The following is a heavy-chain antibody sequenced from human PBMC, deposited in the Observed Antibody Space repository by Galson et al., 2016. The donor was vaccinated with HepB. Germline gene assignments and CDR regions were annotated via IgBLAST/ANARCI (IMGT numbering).Heavy chain of an antibody. CDR1: GFTRSRYW. CDR3: AREGWGGRTNHYYALDV. D-gene: IGHD2-15*01. Sequence: SLRLSCAGSGFTRSRYWMHWVRQAPGKGLVWVSRINSDGSTTSYADSVKGRFTISRDNAKNTLYLQMNSRRAEDTAVYYCAREGWGGRTNHYYALDVWGRGTTVTVSS. J-gene: IGHJ6*02. V-gene: IGHV3-74*01. CDR2: INSDGSTT.